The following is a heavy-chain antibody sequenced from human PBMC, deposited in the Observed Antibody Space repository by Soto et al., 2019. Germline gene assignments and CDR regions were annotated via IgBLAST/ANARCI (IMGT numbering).Heavy chain of an antibody. V-gene: IGHV1-18*01. J-gene: IGHJ4*02. CDR2: VSPYNGVA. D-gene: IGHD7-27*01. CDR1: GYDFNNFA. CDR3: AIATGESEYFNY. Sequence: QVQLVQSGAEVKKPGASVKVSCQASGYDFNNFAINWVRQAPGQGLEYLGWVSPYNGVANYVQNLQGRVTMTTDTSSSTAYMEVGILSSGDTAVYFCAIATGESEYFNYWGQGTLVTVSS.